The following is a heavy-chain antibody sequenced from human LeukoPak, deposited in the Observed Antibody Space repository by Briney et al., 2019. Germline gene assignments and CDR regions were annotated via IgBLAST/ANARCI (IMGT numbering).Heavy chain of an antibody. D-gene: IGHD6-19*01. CDR1: GFTFSSYG. CDR3: ARARTGGWSPGVVDY. CDR2: ISYDGSNK. J-gene: IGHJ4*02. V-gene: IGHV3-30*03. Sequence: GGSLRLSCAASGFTFSSYGMHWVRQAPGKGLEWVAVISYDGSNKYYADSVKGRFTISRDNSKNTLYLQMNSLRAEDTAVYYCARARTGGWSPGVVDYWGQGTLVTVSS.